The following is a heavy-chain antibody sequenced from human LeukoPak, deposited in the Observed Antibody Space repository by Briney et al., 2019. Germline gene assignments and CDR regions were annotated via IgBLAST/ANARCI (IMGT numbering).Heavy chain of an antibody. CDR3: ASFNWNSWAFDI. V-gene: IGHV4-4*07. J-gene: IGHJ3*02. CDR2: IYTSGST. Sequence: PSETLSLTCTVSGGSISSYYWSWIRRPAGKGLEWIGRIYTSGSTNYNPSLKSRVTMSVDTSKNQFSLKLSSVTAADTAVYYCASFNWNSWAFDIWGQGTMVTVSS. D-gene: IGHD1-7*01. CDR1: GGSISSYY.